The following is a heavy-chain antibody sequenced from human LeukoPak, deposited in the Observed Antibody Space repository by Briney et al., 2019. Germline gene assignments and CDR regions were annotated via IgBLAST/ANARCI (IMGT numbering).Heavy chain of an antibody. D-gene: IGHD3-3*01. Sequence: GASVKGSCKASGYTFTSYYMHWVRQAPGQGLEWMGWINPNSGGTNYAQKLQGRVTMTTDTSTSTAYMELRSLRSDDTAVYYCARGNYDFWSGYSAYYFDYWGQGTLVTVSS. J-gene: IGHJ4*02. CDR3: ARGNYDFWSGYSAYYFDY. V-gene: IGHV1-2*02. CDR2: INPNSGGT. CDR1: GYTFTSYY.